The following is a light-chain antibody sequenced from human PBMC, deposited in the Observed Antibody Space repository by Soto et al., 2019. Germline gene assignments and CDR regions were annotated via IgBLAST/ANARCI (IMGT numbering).Light chain of an antibody. Sequence: EIVVTQSPATLSVSPGERATLSCRASQTVSSNLAWYQQKPGQAPRLLIYAASTRATGIPARFSGSGSRTEFTLTISSLQSEDFAIYYCQQYNEWPRTFGQGTKVEMK. CDR2: AAS. V-gene: IGKV3-15*01. CDR3: QQYNEWPRT. J-gene: IGKJ1*01. CDR1: QTVSSN.